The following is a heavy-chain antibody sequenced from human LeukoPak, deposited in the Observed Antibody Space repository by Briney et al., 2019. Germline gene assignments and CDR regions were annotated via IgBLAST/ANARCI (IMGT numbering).Heavy chain of an antibody. J-gene: IGHJ5*02. CDR3: ARVIGYYYDSSGSFDP. V-gene: IGHV1-18*01. CDR2: IGAYNGNT. D-gene: IGHD3-22*01. CDR1: GYTFTSYG. Sequence: ASVKVSCKASGYTFTSYGISWVRQAPGQGLEWMGWIGAYNGNTNYAQKLQGRVTMTTDTSTSTAYMELRSLRSDDTAVYYCARVIGYYYDSSGSFDPWGQGTLVTVSS.